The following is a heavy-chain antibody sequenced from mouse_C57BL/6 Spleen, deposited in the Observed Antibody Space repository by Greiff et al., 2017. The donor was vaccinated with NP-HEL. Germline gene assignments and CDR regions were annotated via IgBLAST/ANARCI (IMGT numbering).Heavy chain of an antibody. D-gene: IGHD1-1*01. V-gene: IGHV1-69*01. CDR1: GYTFTSYW. Sequence: QVQLQQPGAELVMPGASVKLSCKASGYTFTSYWMHWVKQRPGQGLEWIGEIDPSDSYTNYNQKFKGKSTLTVDKSSSTAYMQLSSLTSEDSAVYYCARGGSKGGFAYWGQGTLVTVSA. J-gene: IGHJ3*01. CDR2: IDPSDSYT. CDR3: ARGGSKGGFAY.